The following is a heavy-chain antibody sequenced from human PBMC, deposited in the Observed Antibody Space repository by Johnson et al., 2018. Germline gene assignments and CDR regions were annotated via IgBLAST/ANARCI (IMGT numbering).Heavy chain of an antibody. CDR3: ARAYDYGEISSYFYYYHYAMDV. CDR1: GFIISSYW. V-gene: IGHV3-7*01. CDR2: IKQDGSEK. J-gene: IGHJ6*02. D-gene: IGHD4-17*01. Sequence: VQLVESGGGLVQPGGSLRLSCAASGFIISSYWMTWVRQAPGKGLEWVANIKQDGSEKYYVDSVKGRFTISRDKTKNSLYLQKNSLRDEDTAVYYCARAYDYGEISSYFYYYHYAMDVWGQGTTVTVSS.